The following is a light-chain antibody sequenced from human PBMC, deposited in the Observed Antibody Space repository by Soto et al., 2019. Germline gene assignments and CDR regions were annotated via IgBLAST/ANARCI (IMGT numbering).Light chain of an antibody. V-gene: IGKV4-1*01. J-gene: IGKJ2*01. Sequence: IVMTQSPDSLAVSLGERATINCKSSQSVLYSSNNKSCLAWYLQKPGQPPKLLIYWASTRESGVPDRFSGSGSGTDFTLTISSLQAEDVAVYYCQQYYSTPYTFGQGTKLEIK. CDR1: QSVLYSSNNKSC. CDR2: WAS. CDR3: QQYYSTPYT.